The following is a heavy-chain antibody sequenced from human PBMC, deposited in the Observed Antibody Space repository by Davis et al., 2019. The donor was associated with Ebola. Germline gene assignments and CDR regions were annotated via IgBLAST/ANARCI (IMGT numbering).Heavy chain of an antibody. CDR3: ARDRGNFDY. D-gene: IGHD3-10*01. J-gene: IGHJ4*02. CDR2: INTNTGNP. V-gene: IGHV7-4-1*02. CDR1: GYKLTSYA. Sequence: ASVKVSCTASGYKLTSYAMNWVRQAPGQGLEWMGWINTNTGNPTYAQGFTGRFVFSLDTSVSTTYLQISSLKAEDTAIYYCARDRGNFDYWGQGTLVTVSS.